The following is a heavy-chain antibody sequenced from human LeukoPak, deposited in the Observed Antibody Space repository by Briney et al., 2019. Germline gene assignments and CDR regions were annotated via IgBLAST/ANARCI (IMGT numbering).Heavy chain of an antibody. CDR1: GGSFSGYY. Sequence: PSETLSLTCAVYGGSFSGYYWSWIRQPPGKGQEWIGEINHSGSTNYNPSLKSRVTISVDTSKNQFSLKLSSVTAADTAVYYCARGYCSGGSCYSMLPSYFDYWGQGTLVTVSS. D-gene: IGHD2-15*01. V-gene: IGHV4-34*01. CDR2: INHSGST. J-gene: IGHJ4*02. CDR3: ARGYCSGGSCYSMLPSYFDY.